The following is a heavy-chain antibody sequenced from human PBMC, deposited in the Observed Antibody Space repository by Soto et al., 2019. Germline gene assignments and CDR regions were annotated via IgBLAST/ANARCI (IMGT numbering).Heavy chain of an antibody. CDR2: SSATGAGT. CDR1: GFSFSSYG. D-gene: IGHD1-7*01. CDR3: AKDRRAGGNYGFYSDF. Sequence: PCGSLRLSCASSGFSFSSYGVTWVRQAPGKGLEWVSFSSATGAGTYYADSVKGRFTISRDNSKNTLYLQMTSLRADDTAVYYCAKDRRAGGNYGFYSDFWGQGALVTGYS. V-gene: IGHV3-23*01. J-gene: IGHJ4*02.